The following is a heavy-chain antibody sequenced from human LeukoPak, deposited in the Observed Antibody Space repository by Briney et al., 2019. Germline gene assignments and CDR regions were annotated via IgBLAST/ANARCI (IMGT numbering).Heavy chain of an antibody. CDR1: GFTFSSYA. D-gene: IGHD5-18*01. V-gene: IGHV3-23*01. Sequence: GGSLRLSCAASGFTFSSYAMSWVRQAPGKGLEWVSVISGSGGSTYYADSVKGRFTISRDNSKNTLYLQMNSLRAEDTAVYYCARAGRRGYSYGLNWGQGTLVTVSS. J-gene: IGHJ4*02. CDR2: ISGSGGST. CDR3: ARAGRRGYSYGLN.